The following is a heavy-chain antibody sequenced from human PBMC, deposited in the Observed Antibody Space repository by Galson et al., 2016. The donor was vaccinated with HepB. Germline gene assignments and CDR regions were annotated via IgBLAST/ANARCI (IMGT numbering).Heavy chain of an antibody. D-gene: IGHD1-26*01. Sequence: TLSLTCAVSGGFIRSGGYSWSWIRQPPGKGLEWIGYIYYSGSTFYNPSLKSRVTISVDTSKNHFSLNLTSVTAADTAVYYCARVMGSGQDYWGQGTLVIVSS. CDR3: ARVMGSGQDY. V-gene: IGHV4-30-2*01. J-gene: IGHJ4*02. CDR1: GGFIRSGGYS. CDR2: IYYSGST.